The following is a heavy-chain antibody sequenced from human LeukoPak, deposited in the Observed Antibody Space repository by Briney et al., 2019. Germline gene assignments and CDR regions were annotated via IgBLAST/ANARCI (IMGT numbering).Heavy chain of an antibody. D-gene: IGHD3-22*01. V-gene: IGHV3-9*01. CDR2: ISWNSGSI. CDR3: AREVDSSGYHPLDY. CDR1: GFTFDDYA. J-gene: IGHJ4*02. Sequence: GGSLRLSCAASGFTFDDYAMHWVRQAPGKGLEWVSGISWNSGSIGYADSVKGRFTISRDNAKNSLYLQMNSLRAEDTAVYYCAREVDSSGYHPLDYWGQGTLVTVSS.